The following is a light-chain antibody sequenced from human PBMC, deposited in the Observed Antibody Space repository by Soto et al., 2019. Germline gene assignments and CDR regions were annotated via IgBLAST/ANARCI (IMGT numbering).Light chain of an antibody. CDR1: QSIGHA. CDR3: QQRTDRPPWT. CDR2: DAS. J-gene: IGKJ1*01. Sequence: EIVLTQSPATLSLSPGERATLSCRASQSIGHAIAWYQHKPGQAPRLLIFDASQRATGIPARFRGSGSGTDFTLSISSLEPEDFAVYYCQQRTDRPPWTVGQGTKVDSK. V-gene: IGKV3-11*01.